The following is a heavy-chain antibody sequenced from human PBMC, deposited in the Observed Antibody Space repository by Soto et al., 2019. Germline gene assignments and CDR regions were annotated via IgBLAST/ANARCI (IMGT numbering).Heavy chain of an antibody. J-gene: IGHJ4*02. CDR3: VRESGVAADC. V-gene: IGHV3-74*01. Sequence: ESGGVLVQPGGSLRLSCVASGFTFDSHWMHWVRQAPGEGLVWVSRIKTDGYAAAYADSVKGRFTISRDNTKNTVDLQMNSLRAEDTAVYFCVRESGVAADCWGQGTLVTVSS. D-gene: IGHD6-19*01. CDR1: GFTFDSHW. CDR2: IKTDGYAA.